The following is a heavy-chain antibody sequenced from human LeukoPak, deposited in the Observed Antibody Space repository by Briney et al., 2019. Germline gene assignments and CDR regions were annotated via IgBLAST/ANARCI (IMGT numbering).Heavy chain of an antibody. CDR3: ARAAVAGRESLDY. D-gene: IGHD6-19*01. Sequence: GGALRLSCAASGFTFSSYAMSWVRQAPGKGLEGVAVISYDGSNKYYADSVKGRFTISRDNSKNTLYLQMNSLRAEDTAVYYCARAAVAGRESLDYWGQGTLVTVSS. CDR2: ISYDGSNK. V-gene: IGHV3-30*03. J-gene: IGHJ4*02. CDR1: GFTFSSYA.